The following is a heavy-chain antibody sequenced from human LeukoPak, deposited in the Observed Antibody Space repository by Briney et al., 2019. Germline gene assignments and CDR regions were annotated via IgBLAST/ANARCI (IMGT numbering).Heavy chain of an antibody. Sequence: SETLSLTCIVSGGSISGTTYYWGWIRQPPGKELEWIGSIYYTGGTYYNPSLKTRVTISLDTPKNQFSLNLTSVTAADTAVYYCARHPNQPSNTRGTLFDPWGQGTLVTVSS. CDR3: ARHPNQPSNTRGTLFDP. CDR2: IYYTGGT. V-gene: IGHV4-39*01. CDR1: GGSISGTTYY. D-gene: IGHD2-2*01. J-gene: IGHJ5*02.